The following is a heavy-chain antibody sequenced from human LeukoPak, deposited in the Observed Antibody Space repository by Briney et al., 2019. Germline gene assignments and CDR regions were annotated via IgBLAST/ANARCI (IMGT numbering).Heavy chain of an antibody. CDR1: GFTFGDYA. V-gene: IGHV3-49*04. CDR3: AKDSKTYSGSYGVDY. Sequence: GGSLRLSCTTSGFTFGDYAMSWVHQAPGKGLEWVGFIRNKPYGGTTEYAASVKGRFTISRDDPKGIAYLQMNSLRAEDTAMYYCAKDSKTYSGSYGVDYWGQGTLVTVSS. D-gene: IGHD1-26*01. J-gene: IGHJ4*02. CDR2: IRNKPYGGTT.